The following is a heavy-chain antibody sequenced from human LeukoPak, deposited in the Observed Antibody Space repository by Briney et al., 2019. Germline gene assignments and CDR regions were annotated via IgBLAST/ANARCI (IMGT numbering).Heavy chain of an antibody. J-gene: IGHJ4*02. Sequence: GESLKIPCKASGYTFTTHWIAWVRQLPGKGREGMGIIFPGDSDTTYSPSFEGQVTISADKSINTAYLQWSSLKASDTAMYYCATSESQTRFDFWGQGTLVTVSS. CDR2: IFPGDSDT. V-gene: IGHV5-51*01. D-gene: IGHD1/OR15-1a*01. CDR1: GYTFTTHW. CDR3: ATSESQTRFDF.